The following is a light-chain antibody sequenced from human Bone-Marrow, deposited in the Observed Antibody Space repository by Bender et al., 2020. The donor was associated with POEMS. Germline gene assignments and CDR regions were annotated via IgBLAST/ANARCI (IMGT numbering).Light chain of an antibody. Sequence: QPALTQTASVSGSPGQSITISCTGTSSDVGSYNIVSWFQQHPGKAPKLMIYEGSKRPSGVSHRFSGSKSGNTASLTISGLQAEDEADYYYCSYAGSSSWVFGGGTKLTVL. CDR2: EGS. V-gene: IGLV2-23*01. CDR1: SSDVGSYNI. CDR3: CSYAGSSSWV. J-gene: IGLJ3*02.